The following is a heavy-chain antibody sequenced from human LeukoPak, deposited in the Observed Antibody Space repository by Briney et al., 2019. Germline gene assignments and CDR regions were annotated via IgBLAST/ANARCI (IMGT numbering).Heavy chain of an antibody. CDR2: TSSNSGSI. CDR1: GFTFDDYA. J-gene: IGHJ4*02. Sequence: GGSLRLSCAAPGFTFDDYAMHWVRQAPGKGLEWVSGTSSNSGSIGYADSVKGRFTISRDNAKNSLYLQMNSLRAEDTALYYCAKDISYYYDSSGFDYWGQGTLVTVSS. CDR3: AKDISYYYDSSGFDY. V-gene: IGHV3-9*01. D-gene: IGHD3-22*01.